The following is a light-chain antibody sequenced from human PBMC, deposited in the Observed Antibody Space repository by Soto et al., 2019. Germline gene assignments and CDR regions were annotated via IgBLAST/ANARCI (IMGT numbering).Light chain of an antibody. CDR1: QSVNSN. Sequence: EIVMTQSPATLSVSPWERATLSFMASQSVNSNLAWYQQKPGQAPRLLIHGASTRATGIPDRFSGSGSGTDFTLTISRLEPEDFAVYYCQQYGSSPSITFGQGTRLEIK. J-gene: IGKJ5*01. CDR2: GAS. V-gene: IGKV3-20*01. CDR3: QQYGSSPSIT.